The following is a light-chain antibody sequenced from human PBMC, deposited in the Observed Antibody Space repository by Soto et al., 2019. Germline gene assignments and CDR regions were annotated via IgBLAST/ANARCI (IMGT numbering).Light chain of an antibody. CDR3: QTWGTGVV. V-gene: IGLV4-69*01. CDR2: LNSDGSH. Sequence: QLVLTQSPSASASLGASVKLTCTLSSGHSNYAIAWHQQQPEKGPRYLMKLNSDGSHSKGDRIPDRFSGSSSGAERYLTISSLQSEDEADYYCQTWGTGVVFGGGTKLTVL. CDR1: SGHSNYA. J-gene: IGLJ2*01.